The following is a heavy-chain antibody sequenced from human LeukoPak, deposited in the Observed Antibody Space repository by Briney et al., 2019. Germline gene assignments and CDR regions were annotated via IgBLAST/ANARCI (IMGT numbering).Heavy chain of an antibody. CDR1: GYSFTNYG. CDR2: ISGYNSKP. CDR3: ARDRDLANDFDY. V-gene: IGHV1-18*01. D-gene: IGHD1-1*01. Sequence: ASVKVSCKTSGYSFTNYGITWVRQAPGQGLEWMGWISGYNSKPFYAQNFQGRVTMTTDTSTSTVYMELRSLRSDDTAVYYCARDRDLANDFDYWGQGTLVTVSS. J-gene: IGHJ4*02.